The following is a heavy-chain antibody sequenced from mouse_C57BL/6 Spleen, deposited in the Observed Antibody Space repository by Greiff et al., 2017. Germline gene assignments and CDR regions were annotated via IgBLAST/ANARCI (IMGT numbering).Heavy chain of an antibody. Sequence: QVQLQQSGAELVRPGASVTLSCKASGYTFTDYEMHWVRQTPVHGLEWIGAIDPETGGTAYKQKVKGKAILTADKSSSTAYMELRSLTSEDAAVYYLTGSGYGDDFAYWGQGTLVSFSA. J-gene: IGHJ3*01. CDR1: GYTFTDYE. CDR3: TGSGYGDDFAY. V-gene: IGHV1-15*01. CDR2: IDPETGGT. D-gene: IGHD3-2*02.